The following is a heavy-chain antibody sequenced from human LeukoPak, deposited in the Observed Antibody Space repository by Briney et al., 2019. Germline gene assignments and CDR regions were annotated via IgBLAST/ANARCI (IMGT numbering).Heavy chain of an antibody. Sequence: GGSLRLSCAASGFTFSSYAMHWVRQAPGKGLEWVAVISYGGSNKYYADSVKGRFTISRDNSKNTLYLQMNSLRAEDTAVYYCARAVAGLRHFDYWGQGTLVTVSS. CDR1: GFTFSSYA. D-gene: IGHD6-19*01. J-gene: IGHJ4*02. CDR3: ARAVAGLRHFDY. CDR2: ISYGGSNK. V-gene: IGHV3-30*04.